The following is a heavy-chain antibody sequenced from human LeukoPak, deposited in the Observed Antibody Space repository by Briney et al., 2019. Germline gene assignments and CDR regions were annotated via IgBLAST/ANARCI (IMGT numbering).Heavy chain of an antibody. CDR1: GFTFSSYA. Sequence: PGGSLRLSCAASGFTFSSYAMSWVRQAPGKGLEWVSAISGSGGRTYYADSVKGRFTISRDNSKNTLYLQMNSLRAEDTAVYYCAKQANYYGSGTIGGFDYWGQGTLVTVSS. CDR3: AKQANYYGSGTIGGFDY. J-gene: IGHJ4*02. CDR2: ISGSGGRT. V-gene: IGHV3-23*01. D-gene: IGHD3-10*01.